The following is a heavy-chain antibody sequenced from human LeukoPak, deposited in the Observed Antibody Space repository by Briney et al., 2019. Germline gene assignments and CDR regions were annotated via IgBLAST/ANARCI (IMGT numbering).Heavy chain of an antibody. CDR1: GFTFRNYW. CDR2: TKPDGTAN. J-gene: IGHJ4*02. Sequence: GGSLRLSCAASGFTFRNYWMGWVRQAPGKGLEGVANTKPDGTANYYADSVRGRFTNSRDNANNFLYLQMNSLRGEDTAVYYCARDGGLHTNFDYWGQGTLVTVSS. D-gene: IGHD2-15*01. CDR3: ARDGGLHTNFDY. V-gene: IGHV3-7*01.